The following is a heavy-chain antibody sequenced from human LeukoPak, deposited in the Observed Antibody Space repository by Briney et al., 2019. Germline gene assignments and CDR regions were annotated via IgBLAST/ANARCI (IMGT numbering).Heavy chain of an antibody. CDR2: IIPIFGTA. D-gene: IGHD1-26*01. J-gene: IGHJ2*01. Sequence: SVKVSCKASGGTFSSYAISWVRQAPGQGLEWMGGIIPIFGTANYAQKFQGRVTITTDESTSTAYMELSSLRSEGTAVYYCARGGGSRLGYFDLWGRGTLVTVSS. CDR3: ARGGGSRLGYFDL. CDR1: GGTFSSYA. V-gene: IGHV1-69*05.